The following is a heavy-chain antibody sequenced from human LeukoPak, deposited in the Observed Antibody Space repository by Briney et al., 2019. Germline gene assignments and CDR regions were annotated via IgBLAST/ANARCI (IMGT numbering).Heavy chain of an antibody. J-gene: IGHJ3*02. V-gene: IGHV3-30-3*01. CDR2: ISSDGSDK. CDR1: GFTFSSYD. Sequence: GVSLRLSCAVSGFTFSSYDMHWVRQAPGKGLEWVAFISSDGSDKYYADSMKGRFTISRDNSKNTLYLQMTSLRGEDTAMYYCAREGTARDAFDIWGQGTMVTVCS. CDR3: AREGTARDAFDI. D-gene: IGHD2-21*02.